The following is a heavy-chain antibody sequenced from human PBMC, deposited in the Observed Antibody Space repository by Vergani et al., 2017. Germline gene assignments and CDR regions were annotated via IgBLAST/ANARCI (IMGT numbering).Heavy chain of an antibody. CDR1: GGSISSSSYY. J-gene: IGHJ6*03. CDR2: IYYSGST. CDR3: ARLGRGYSTYRPYYYYYYYMDV. D-gene: IGHD6-13*01. V-gene: IGHV4-39*07. Sequence: QLQLQESGPGLVKPSETLSLTCTVSGGSISSSSYYWGWIRQPPGKGLEWIGSIYYSGSTYYNPSLKSRVTISVDTSKNQFSLKLSSVTAADTAVYYCARLGRGYSTYRPYYYYYYYMDVWGKGTTVTVSS.